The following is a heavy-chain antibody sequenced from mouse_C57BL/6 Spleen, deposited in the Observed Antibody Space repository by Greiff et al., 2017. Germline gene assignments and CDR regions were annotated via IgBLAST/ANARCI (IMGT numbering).Heavy chain of an antibody. D-gene: IGHD2-5*01. CDR1: GYSITSGYY. CDR3: ARGGNYSNFYYFDY. J-gene: IGHJ2*01. CDR2: ISYDGSN. Sequence: EVQLQESGPGLVKPSQSLSLTCSVTGYSITSGYYWNWIRQFPGNKLEWMGYISYDGSNNYNPSLKNPISITRDTSKNQFFLKLNSVTTEDTATYYCARGGNYSNFYYFDYWGQGTTLTVSS. V-gene: IGHV3-6*01.